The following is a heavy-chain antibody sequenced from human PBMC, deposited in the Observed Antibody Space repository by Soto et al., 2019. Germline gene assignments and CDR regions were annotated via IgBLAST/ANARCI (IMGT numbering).Heavy chain of an antibody. D-gene: IGHD1-1*01. CDR2: ISYSGST. Sequence: SETLSLTCTVSGGSISSGNYYWSWIRQPPGKGLEWIGFISYSGSTYYSASLQSRVTMSVDTSKNQFSLNLSFVTAADTAVYNCVRVRRQGATWYNSYCMDVWGQGTPVTVSS. J-gene: IGHJ6*02. CDR1: GGSISSGNYY. V-gene: IGHV4-30-4*01. CDR3: VRVRRQGATWYNSYCMDV.